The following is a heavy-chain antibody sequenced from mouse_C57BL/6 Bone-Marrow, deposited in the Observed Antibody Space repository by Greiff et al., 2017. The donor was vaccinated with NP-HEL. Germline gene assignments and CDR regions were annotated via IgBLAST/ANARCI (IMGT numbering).Heavy chain of an antibody. CDR3: ARVSTMVKWFAY. J-gene: IGHJ3*01. V-gene: IGHV1-59*01. CDR1: GYTFTSYW. Sequence: QVQLQQPGAELVRPGTSVKLSCKASGYTFTSYWMHWVKQRPGQGLEWIGVIDPSDSYTNYNQKFKGKATLTVDKSSSTAYMQLSSLTSEDSAVYDGARVSTMVKWFAYWGQGTLVTVSA. CDR2: IDPSDSYT. D-gene: IGHD2-2*01.